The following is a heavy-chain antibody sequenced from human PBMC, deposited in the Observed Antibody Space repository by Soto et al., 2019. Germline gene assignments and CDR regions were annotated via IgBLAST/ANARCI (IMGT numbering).Heavy chain of an antibody. CDR3: ATVRNIAAAGTVYFDF. CDR2: VKEDESEK. D-gene: IGHD6-13*01. CDR1: GFTFNKYW. V-gene: IGHV3-7*01. Sequence: GSLRLSCAASGFTFNKYWMSWVRQAPGKGLEWVANVKEDESEKFYVDSVKGRFTISRDNTWNSLYLQMNSLRAEDTAVYYCATVRNIAAAGTVYFDFWGQGTLVTVSS. J-gene: IGHJ4*02.